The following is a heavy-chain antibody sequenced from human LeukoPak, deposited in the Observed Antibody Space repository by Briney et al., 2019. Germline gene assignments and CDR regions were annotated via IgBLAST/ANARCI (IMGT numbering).Heavy chain of an antibody. V-gene: IGHV3-11*01. CDR3: ARVKGSRFYYYYYMDV. CDR1: GFTFSDYY. J-gene: IGHJ6*03. D-gene: IGHD2-15*01. CDR2: ISSSGSTI. Sequence: GGSLRLSWAASGFTFSDYYMSWIRQAPGKGLEWVSYISSSGSTIYYADSVKGRFTISRDNAKNSLYLQMNSLRAEDTAVYYCARVKGSRFYYYYYMDVWGKGTTVTVSS.